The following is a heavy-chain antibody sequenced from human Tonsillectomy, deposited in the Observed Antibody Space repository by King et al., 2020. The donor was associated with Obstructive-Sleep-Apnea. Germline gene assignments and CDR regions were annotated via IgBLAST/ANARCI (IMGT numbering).Heavy chain of an antibody. V-gene: IGHV5-10-1*01. CDR2: IDPSEPIT. J-gene: IGHJ4*02. D-gene: IGHD6-19*01. CDR1: GYSVTSYW. CDR3: AGIAVAGTD. Sequence: VQLVESGAEVKKPGESLRISCKGSGYSVTSYWISWVRQMPGKGLEWMWRIDPSEPITNYSPSFQGHVTISAGKSISTAYLQWSSLKASDTAMYYCAGIAVAGTDWGQGTLVTVSS.